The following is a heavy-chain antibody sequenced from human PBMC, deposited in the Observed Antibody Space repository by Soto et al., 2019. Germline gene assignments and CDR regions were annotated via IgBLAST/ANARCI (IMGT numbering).Heavy chain of an antibody. Sequence: GGSIRLSCAASGLTFCSYDMHWVRKAKGKGLEWVSAIGTAGDPYYPGSVKGRFTISRENAKNSLYLQMNSLRAGDTAVYYCARGSQWELEGDAFDIWGQGTMVTVSS. CDR1: GLTFCSYD. V-gene: IGHV3-13*05. D-gene: IGHD1-26*01. CDR2: IGTAGDP. J-gene: IGHJ3*02. CDR3: ARGSQWELEGDAFDI.